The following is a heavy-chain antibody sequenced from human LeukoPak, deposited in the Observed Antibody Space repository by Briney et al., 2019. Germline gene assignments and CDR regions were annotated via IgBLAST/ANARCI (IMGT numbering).Heavy chain of an antibody. CDR1: GASLSSSNW. J-gene: IGHJ4*02. CDR3: ARGRSRGVIRLHFDY. V-gene: IGHV4-4*02. D-gene: IGHD3-10*01. CDR2: IYHSGST. Sequence: SGTLSLTCAVSGASLSSSNWWSWVRQPPGRGLEWIGYIYHSGSTYYNPSRKSRVTISVDRSKNQFSLKLSSVTAADTAVYYCARGRSRGVIRLHFDYWGQGTLVTVSS.